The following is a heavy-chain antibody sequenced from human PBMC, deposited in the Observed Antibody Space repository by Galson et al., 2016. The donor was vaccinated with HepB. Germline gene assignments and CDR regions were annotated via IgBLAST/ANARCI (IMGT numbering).Heavy chain of an antibody. CDR2: ISYTGST. J-gene: IGHJ4*02. D-gene: IGHD6-13*01. V-gene: IGHV4-31*03. CDR3: AREEEGIPAPGTV. Sequence: TLSLTCSVSGGAINSAYHWSWIRQHPGKGLEWIGYISYTGSTNYKSSLKSRITMSIDTSKNQFSLKLSAVTAADTAVYYCAREEEGIPAPGTVWGQGTLVTVSS. CDR1: GGAINSAYH.